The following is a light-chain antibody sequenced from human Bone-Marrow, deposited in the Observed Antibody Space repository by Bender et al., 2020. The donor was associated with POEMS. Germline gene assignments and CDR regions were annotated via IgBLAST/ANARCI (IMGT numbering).Light chain of an antibody. J-gene: IGLJ3*02. CDR3: QSYDNSLGGWV. CDR2: GYN. Sequence: QSVLTQPPSASGTPGQRVTITCSGSSSNIGSNSVNWYQHFPGSAPKLLIYGYNNRPSGVPDRFSGSKSGTSASLAITGLQAEDEGDYYCQSYDNSLGGWVFGGGTKLTVL. V-gene: IGLV1-40*01. CDR1: SSNIGSNS.